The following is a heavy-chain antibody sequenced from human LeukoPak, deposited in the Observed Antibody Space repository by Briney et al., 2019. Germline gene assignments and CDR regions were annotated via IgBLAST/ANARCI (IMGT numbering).Heavy chain of an antibody. V-gene: IGHV3-74*01. CDR2: VKGDGTFT. CDR1: GFTFSNYW. CDR3: AKGSRTKFDY. J-gene: IGHJ4*02. D-gene: IGHD1-14*01. Sequence: GGSLTLSCAASGFTFSNYWMHWVRQAPGNGLVWLSRVKGDGTFTNYADSVKGRFTISSDNAKYTLYLQMNSLRAEDTAVYYCAKGSRTKFDYWGQGTLVPVSS.